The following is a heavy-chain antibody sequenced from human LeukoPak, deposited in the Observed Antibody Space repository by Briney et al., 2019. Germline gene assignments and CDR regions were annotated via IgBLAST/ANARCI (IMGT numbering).Heavy chain of an antibody. CDR1: GGTFSSYS. Sequence: SVKVSCKASGGTFSSYSISWVRQAPGQGLEWMGRIIPILGIANYAQKFQGRVTITADKSTSTAYMELSSLRSEDTAVYYCAREGDGYCSSTSCQYYYYMDVWGKGTTVTVSS. CDR2: IIPILGIA. J-gene: IGHJ6*03. D-gene: IGHD2-2*03. V-gene: IGHV1-69*04. CDR3: AREGDGYCSSTSCQYYYYMDV.